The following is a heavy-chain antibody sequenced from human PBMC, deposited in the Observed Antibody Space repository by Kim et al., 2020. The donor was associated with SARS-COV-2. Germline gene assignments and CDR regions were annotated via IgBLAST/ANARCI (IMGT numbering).Heavy chain of an antibody. D-gene: IGHD3-10*01. V-gene: IGHV1-24*01. J-gene: IGHJ4*02. Sequence: AQKSQGRVTMTEDTSTDTAYMELSSLRSEDTAVYYCATSRVSGSGYYFDYWGQGTLVTVSS. CDR3: ATSRVSGSGYYFDY.